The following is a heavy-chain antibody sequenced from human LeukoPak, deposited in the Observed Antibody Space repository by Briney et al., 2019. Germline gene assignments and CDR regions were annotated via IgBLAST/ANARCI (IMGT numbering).Heavy chain of an antibody. D-gene: IGHD5-24*01. J-gene: IGHJ6*03. CDR3: ARSPGAMATISYYYYYYMDV. Sequence: SVKVSCKASGGTFSSYAISWVQQAPGQGLEWMGRIIPIFGTANYAQKFQGRVTITTDESTSTAYMELSSLRSEDTAVYYCARSPGAMATISYYYYYYMDVWGKGTTVTVSS. CDR1: GGTFSSYA. V-gene: IGHV1-69*05. CDR2: IIPIFGTA.